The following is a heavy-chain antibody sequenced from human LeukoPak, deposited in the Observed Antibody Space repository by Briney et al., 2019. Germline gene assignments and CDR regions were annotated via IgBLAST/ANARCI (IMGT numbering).Heavy chain of an antibody. D-gene: IGHD3-10*01. CDR3: ARTITTFVPWFDP. CDR2: ISWNSGSM. V-gene: IGHV3-9*01. J-gene: IGHJ5*02. Sequence: GGSLRLSCAASGFTFDDYAMHWVRQAPGKGLEWVSGISWNSGSMGYADSVKGRFTISRDNAKNSLYLQMNSLRAEDTAVYYCARTITTFVPWFDPWGQGTLVTVSS. CDR1: GFTFDDYA.